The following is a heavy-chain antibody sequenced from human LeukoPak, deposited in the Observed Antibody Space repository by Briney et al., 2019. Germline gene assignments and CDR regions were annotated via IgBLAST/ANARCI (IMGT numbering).Heavy chain of an antibody. D-gene: IGHD2/OR15-2a*01. CDR3: ARGTTWSFDY. CDR1: GFTFSSSW. Sequence: SGGSLRLSCAAPGFTFSSSWMFWVRQAPGKGLVWVSYIKGDGTTTTYADSVKGRFTISRDNAKNTLYLQMNSLRAEDTAVYYCARGTTWSFDYWGQGTLVTVSS. J-gene: IGHJ4*02. V-gene: IGHV3-74*01. CDR2: IKGDGTTT.